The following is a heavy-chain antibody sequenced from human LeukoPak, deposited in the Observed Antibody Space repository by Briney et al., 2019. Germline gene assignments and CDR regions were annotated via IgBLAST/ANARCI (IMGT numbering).Heavy chain of an antibody. CDR1: GGSISSYY. V-gene: IGHV4-4*07. D-gene: IGHD2-21*02. CDR3: ARADYCGGDCWNWFDP. J-gene: IGHJ5*02. Sequence: SETLSLTCTVSGGSISSYYWSWIRQPAGKGLEWIGRIYTSGSTNYNPSLKSRVTMSIDTSKNQFSLRLSSVTAADTAVYYCARADYCGGDCWNWFDPWGQGTLVTVSS. CDR2: IYTSGST.